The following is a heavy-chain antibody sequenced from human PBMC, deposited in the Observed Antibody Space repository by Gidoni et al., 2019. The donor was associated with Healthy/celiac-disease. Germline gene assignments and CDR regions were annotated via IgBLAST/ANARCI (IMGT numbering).Heavy chain of an antibody. CDR2: IYPGDSDT. Sequence: EVPLVQSGAEVSKPGESLKISCTGSRYSSTSYWIGWVRQMPGKGLEWMGIIYPGDSDTIYSPSFQGQVTISADKSISTAYLQWSSLKASDTAMYYCSRRSRDGPLDYWGQGTLVTVSS. CDR1: RYSSTSYW. J-gene: IGHJ4*02. CDR3: SRRSRDGPLDY. V-gene: IGHV5-51*01. D-gene: IGHD2-2*01.